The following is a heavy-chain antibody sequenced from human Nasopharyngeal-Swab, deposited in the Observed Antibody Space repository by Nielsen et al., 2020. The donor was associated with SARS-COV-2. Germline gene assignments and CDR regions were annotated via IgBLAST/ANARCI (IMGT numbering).Heavy chain of an antibody. V-gene: IGHV1-24*01. CDR3: ATALAVAGGKDGVHYYYGMEV. Sequence: SVKVSCKFSGYTLTELSMHWVRQAPGKGLEWMGGFDPEDGETIYEQKFQGRVTMTEDTSTDTAYMELSSLRSGDTAVYYCATALAVAGGKDGVHYYYGMEVWGQGTTVTVSS. CDR1: GYTLTELS. J-gene: IGHJ6*02. CDR2: FDPEDGET. D-gene: IGHD6-19*01.